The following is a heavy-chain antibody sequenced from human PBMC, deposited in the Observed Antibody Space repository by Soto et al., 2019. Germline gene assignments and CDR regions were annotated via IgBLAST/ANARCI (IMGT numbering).Heavy chain of an antibody. CDR3: ASGVFGLVSPVIGGY. D-gene: IGHD3-3*01. Sequence: EVQLLESGGGLVQPGGSLRLSCAASGFHFRSYGMSWVRQAPGKGLEWVSSISRTSNYIYYTDSVKGRFTISRDNAKNSIYLQMNSLRAEDTATYYCASGVFGLVSPVIGGYWGQGTLVTVSS. CDR1: GFHFRSYG. V-gene: IGHV3-21*01. CDR2: ISRTSNYI. J-gene: IGHJ4*02.